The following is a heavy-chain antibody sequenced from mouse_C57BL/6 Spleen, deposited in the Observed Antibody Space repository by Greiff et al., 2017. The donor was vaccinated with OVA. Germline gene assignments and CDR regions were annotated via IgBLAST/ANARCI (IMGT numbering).Heavy chain of an antibody. CDR1: GFTFSSYA. CDR2: ISSGGDYI. D-gene: IGHD4-1*01. V-gene: IGHV5-9-1*02. CDR3: TRERGELLYWYFDV. Sequence: EVQLVESGEGLVKPGGSLKLSCAASGFTFSSYAMSWVRQTPEKRLEWVAYISSGGDYIYYADTVKGRFTISRDNARNTLYLQMSSLKSEDTAMYYCTRERGELLYWYFDVWGTGTTVTVSS. J-gene: IGHJ1*03.